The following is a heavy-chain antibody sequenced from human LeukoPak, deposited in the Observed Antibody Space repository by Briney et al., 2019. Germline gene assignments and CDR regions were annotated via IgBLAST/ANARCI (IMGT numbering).Heavy chain of an antibody. CDR3: ARGGWQPLLYYFDY. V-gene: IGHV4-34*01. CDR2: INHSGST. J-gene: IGHJ4*02. D-gene: IGHD2-21*02. CDR1: GGSFSGYY. Sequence: SEPLSLTCAVYGGSFSGYYWSWIRQPPGKGLEWIGEINHSGSTNYNPSLKSRVTISVDTSKNQFSLKLSSVTAADTAVYYCARGGWQPLLYYFDYWGQGTLVNVSS.